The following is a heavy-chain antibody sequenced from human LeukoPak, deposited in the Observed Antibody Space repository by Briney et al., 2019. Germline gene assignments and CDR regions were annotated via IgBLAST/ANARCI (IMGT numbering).Heavy chain of an antibody. Sequence: SETLSLTCTVSGGSISSSSYYWGWIRQPPGKGLEWIGSIYYSGSTYYNPSLKSRVTISVDTSKNQFSLKLSSVTAAHTAVYYCASSPYSSSSVFDYWGQGTLVTVSS. V-gene: IGHV4-39*01. CDR2: IYYSGST. CDR1: GGSISSSSYY. D-gene: IGHD6-6*01. CDR3: ASSPYSSSSVFDY. J-gene: IGHJ4*02.